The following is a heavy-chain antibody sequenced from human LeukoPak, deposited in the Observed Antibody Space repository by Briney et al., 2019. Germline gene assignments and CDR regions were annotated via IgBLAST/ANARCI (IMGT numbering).Heavy chain of an antibody. CDR2: IYTSGST. CDR3: ARGNRIAAAGSSFYYYYMDV. J-gene: IGHJ6*03. V-gene: IGHV4-61*02. CDR1: GGSISSGSYY. D-gene: IGHD6-13*01. Sequence: PSQTLSLTCTVSGGSISSGSYYWSWIRQPAGKGLEWIGRIYTSGSTNCNPSLKSRVTISVDTSKNQFSLKLSSVTAADTAVYYCARGNRIAAAGSSFYYYYMDVWGKGTTVTVSS.